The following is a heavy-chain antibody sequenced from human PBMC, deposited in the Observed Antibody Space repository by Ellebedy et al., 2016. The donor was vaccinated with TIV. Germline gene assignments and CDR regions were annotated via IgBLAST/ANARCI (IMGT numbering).Heavy chain of an antibody. D-gene: IGHD2-8*01. J-gene: IGHJ4*02. CDR3: ARSRGVSY. CDR2: ISDNSNYI. CDR1: GFSFNAYG. Sequence: GESLKISCAASGFSFNAYGMNWVRQAPGRGLEYVSSISDNSNYIYYADSVKGRFTISRDNAKNSLYLQMNSLRAEDTAVYFCARSRGVSYWGQGTLVTVSS. V-gene: IGHV3-21*04.